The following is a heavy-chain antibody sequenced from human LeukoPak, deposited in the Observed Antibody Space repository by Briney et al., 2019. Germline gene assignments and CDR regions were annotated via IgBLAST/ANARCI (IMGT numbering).Heavy chain of an antibody. CDR2: IYYSGST. CDR1: GGSISSSSYY. CDR3: ARVTGFYDSSGYYHVYEYFYMDV. Sequence: SETLSLTCTVSGGSISSSSYYWGWIRQPPGKGLEWIGSIYYSGSTYYNPSLKSRVTISVDTSKNQFSLKLSSVTAADTAVYYCARVTGFYDSSGYYHVYEYFYMDVWGKGTTVTVSS. J-gene: IGHJ6*03. V-gene: IGHV4-39*07. D-gene: IGHD3-22*01.